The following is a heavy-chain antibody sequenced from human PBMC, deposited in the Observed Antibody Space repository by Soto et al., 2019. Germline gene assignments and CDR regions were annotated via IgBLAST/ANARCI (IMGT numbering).Heavy chain of an antibody. CDR1: GFTFSSYA. CDR2: ISGSGGST. J-gene: IGHJ4*02. Sequence: LRLSCAASGFTFSSYAMSWVRQAPGKGLEWVSAISGSGGSTYYADSVKGRFTISRDNSKNTLYLQMNSLRAEDTAVYYCAKDLNYYDSSGPYDYWGQGTLVTVSS. D-gene: IGHD3-22*01. CDR3: AKDLNYYDSSGPYDY. V-gene: IGHV3-23*01.